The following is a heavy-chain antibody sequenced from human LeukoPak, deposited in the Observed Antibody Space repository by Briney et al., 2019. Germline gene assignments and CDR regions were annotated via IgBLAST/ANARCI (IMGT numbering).Heavy chain of an antibody. CDR3: ARDSSGLHAFDI. J-gene: IGHJ3*02. V-gene: IGHV4-4*02. CDR2: IYHSGST. Sequence: SGTLSLTCAVSGGSISSSNWWSWVRQPPGKGLEWIGEIYHSGSTNYNPSLTSRVTISVDKSKNQFSLKLSSVTAADTAVYYCARDSSGLHAFDIWGQGTMVTVSS. CDR1: GGSISSSNW. D-gene: IGHD3-22*01.